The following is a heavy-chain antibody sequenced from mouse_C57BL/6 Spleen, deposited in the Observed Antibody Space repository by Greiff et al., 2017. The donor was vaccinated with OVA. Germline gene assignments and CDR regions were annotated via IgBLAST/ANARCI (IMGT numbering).Heavy chain of an antibody. CDR2: IYPGDGDT. D-gene: IGHD3-1*01. V-gene: IGHV1-82*01. Sequence: QVQLQPSVPLLVLPSPSVPISCHPSAFAFRSSWFFWFQQTPGMVLVWIGRIYPGDGDTNYNGKFKGKATLTADKSSSTAYMQLSSLTSEDSAVYFCARSGYFDYWGQGTTRTVSS. CDR3: ARSGYFDY. CDR1: AFAFRSSW. J-gene: IGHJ2*01.